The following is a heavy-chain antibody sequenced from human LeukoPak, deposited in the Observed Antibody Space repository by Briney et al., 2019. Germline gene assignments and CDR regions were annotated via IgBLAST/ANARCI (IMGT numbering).Heavy chain of an antibody. Sequence: GGSLRLSCAASGFTVSSNYMSWVRQAPGKGLEWVAVISHDAKKKYYGDSVRGRFTISRDNSKNTLYLQMSSLRDDDTAFYYCTRSPVAGPRIDFDSWGQGTLVTVSS. CDR2: ISHDAKKK. CDR1: GFTVSSNY. V-gene: IGHV3-30*03. D-gene: IGHD6-19*01. CDR3: TRSPVAGPRIDFDS. J-gene: IGHJ4*02.